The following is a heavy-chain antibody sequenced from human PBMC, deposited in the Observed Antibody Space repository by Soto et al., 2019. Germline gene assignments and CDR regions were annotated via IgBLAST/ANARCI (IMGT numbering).Heavy chain of an antibody. J-gene: IGHJ3*02. D-gene: IGHD2-2*01. CDR2: ISSSSSYI. CDR3: ARDWSQKCSSTSCDAFDI. V-gene: IGHV3-21*01. Sequence: GGSLRLSCAASGFTFSSYSMNWVRQAPGKGLEWVSSISSSSSYIYYADSVKGRFTISRDNAKNSLYLQMNSLRAEDTAGDYWARDWSQKCSSTSCDAFDIWGQGTMVTVSS. CDR1: GFTFSSYS.